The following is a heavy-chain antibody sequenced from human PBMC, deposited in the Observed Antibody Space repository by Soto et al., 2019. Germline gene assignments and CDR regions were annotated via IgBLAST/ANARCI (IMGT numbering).Heavy chain of an antibody. J-gene: IGHJ3*02. Sequence: GGSLRLSCAASGFTFSSYAMSWVRQAPGKGLEWVSAISGSGGSTYYADSVKGRFTISRDNSKNTLYLQMNSLRAEDTAVYYCAKEDEQLTYYYDSSGYSDAFDIWGQGTMVTVSS. V-gene: IGHV3-23*01. CDR3: AKEDEQLTYYYDSSGYSDAFDI. D-gene: IGHD3-22*01. CDR2: ISGSGGST. CDR1: GFTFSSYA.